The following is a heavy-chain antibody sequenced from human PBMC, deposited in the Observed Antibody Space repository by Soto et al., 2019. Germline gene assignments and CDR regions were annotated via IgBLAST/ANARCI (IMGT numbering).Heavy chain of an antibody. Sequence: ASVKGSCKAAGYTLTADYVDWGRQAPGQGLEWMGIINPSGGRTTYALKFQGRVSLTSDTSTNTVYMELSSLRSEDTAVYYCARAGENYGSGTFSPPLRYYFNSWGQGTLVTVSS. D-gene: IGHD3-10*01. CDR3: ARAGENYGSGTFSPPLRYYFNS. CDR1: GYTLTADY. V-gene: IGHV1-46*01. CDR2: INPSGGRT. J-gene: IGHJ4*02.